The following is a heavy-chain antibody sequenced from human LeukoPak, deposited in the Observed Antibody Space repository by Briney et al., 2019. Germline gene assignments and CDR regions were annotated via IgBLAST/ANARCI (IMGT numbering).Heavy chain of an antibody. V-gene: IGHV4-39*01. CDR2: IYYSGST. Sequence: SETLSLICTVSGGSISSSNYYWVWIRQPPGKGLKWIGSIYYSGSTYYNPSLKSRVTISVDTSKNQFSLKLSSVTAADTAVYYCISGVYAILFDYWGQGTLVTVSS. D-gene: IGHD2-8*01. CDR3: ISGVYAILFDY. CDR1: GGSISSSNYY. J-gene: IGHJ4*02.